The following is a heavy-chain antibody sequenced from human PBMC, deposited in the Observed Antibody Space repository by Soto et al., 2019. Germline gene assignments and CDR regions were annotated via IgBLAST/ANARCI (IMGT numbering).Heavy chain of an antibody. J-gene: IGHJ4*02. CDR3: ARDPSHGSGSYLDY. CDR2: IWYDGSNK. D-gene: IGHD3-10*01. V-gene: IGHV3-33*01. Sequence: QPGGSLRLSCTASGFNFNNYGMHWVRQAPGKGLEWVAVIWYDGSNKYYAVSVKGRFTISRDNSKNTLYLQMSSLRAEDTAVYFCARDPSHGSGSYLDYWGQGTLVTVSS. CDR1: GFNFNNYG.